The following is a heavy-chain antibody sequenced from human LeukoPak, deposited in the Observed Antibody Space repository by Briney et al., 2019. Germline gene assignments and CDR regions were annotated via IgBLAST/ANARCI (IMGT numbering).Heavy chain of an antibody. J-gene: IGHJ4*02. V-gene: IGHV4-59*01. Sequence: PSETLSLTCTVSGGSISSYYWSWIRQPPGKGLEWIGYIYYSGSTSYNPSLKSRVTISVDTSKNQFSLKLSSVTAADTAVYYCARASGGSLIDYWGQGTLVTVSS. CDR2: IYYSGST. CDR3: ARASGGSLIDY. CDR1: GGSISSYY. D-gene: IGHD1-26*01.